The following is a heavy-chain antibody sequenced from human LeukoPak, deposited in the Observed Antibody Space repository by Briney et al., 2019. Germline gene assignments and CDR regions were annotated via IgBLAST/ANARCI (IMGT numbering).Heavy chain of an antibody. CDR2: ISGSGGST. D-gene: IGHD3-22*01. CDR3: ATYDSRGYYLADY. V-gene: IGHV3-23*01. CDR1: GFTFSSYA. J-gene: IGHJ4*02. Sequence: GGTLRLSCAASGFTFSSYAMSWVRQAPGKGREGVSAISGSGGSTDYADSAKGRFTIYRDNSQNTLYLQMDSLRAEDTAVYYCATYDSRGYYLADYWGQGTLVTVSS.